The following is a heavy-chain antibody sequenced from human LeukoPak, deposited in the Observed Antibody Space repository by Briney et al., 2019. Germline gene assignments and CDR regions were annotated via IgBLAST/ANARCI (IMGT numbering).Heavy chain of an antibody. CDR3: ARRGTGHGMDV. CDR1: GFTFNNYW. V-gene: IGHV3-74*01. J-gene: IGHJ6*02. CDR2: INNDGSSA. Sequence: GGSLRLSCAASGFTFNNYWIHWVRQIPGKGLVWVSRINNDGSSASYVDSVKGRFTISRDNAKNTLFLQMNSLRAEDTAVYYCARRGTGHGMDVWGQGTTVIVSS. D-gene: IGHD1-1*01.